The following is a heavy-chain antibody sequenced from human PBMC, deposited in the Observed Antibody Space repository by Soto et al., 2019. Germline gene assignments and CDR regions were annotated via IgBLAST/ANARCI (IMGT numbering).Heavy chain of an antibody. D-gene: IGHD3-10*01. Sequence: TETLSLTCTVSGGSISSSSYYWSRIRQPPGKGLEWIGSIYYSESTYYNPSLKSRVTISIDTSKNQFSLKLSSVTAADTAVYYCARYDYANNIYSIDYWGQGALVTVSS. V-gene: IGHV4-39*07. CDR2: IYYSEST. J-gene: IGHJ4*02. CDR3: ARYDYANNIYSIDY. CDR1: GGSISSSSYY.